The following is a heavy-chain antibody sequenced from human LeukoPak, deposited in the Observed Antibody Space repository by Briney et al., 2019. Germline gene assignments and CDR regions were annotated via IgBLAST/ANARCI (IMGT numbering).Heavy chain of an antibody. CDR2: IGHGGTT. CDR1: EFTLSSYG. J-gene: IGHJ4*02. CDR3: AKVTFGIAVAGTKGTGFDY. Sequence: GGSLRLSCAASEFTLSSYGMAWVRQAPGKGPEWVSAIGHGGTTYYTDPVRGRFTISRDNSKNTLYLQMNSLRAEDTAVYYCAKVTFGIAVAGTKGTGFDYWGQGTLVTVSS. V-gene: IGHV3-23*01. D-gene: IGHD6-19*01.